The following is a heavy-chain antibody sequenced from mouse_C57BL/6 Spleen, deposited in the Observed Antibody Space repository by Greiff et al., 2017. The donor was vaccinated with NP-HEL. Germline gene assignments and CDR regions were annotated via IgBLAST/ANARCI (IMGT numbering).Heavy chain of an antibody. CDR1: GYAFSSSW. CDR2: IYPGDGDT. D-gene: IGHD1-1*01. Sequence: QVQLQQSGPELVKPGASVKISCKASGYAFSSSWMNWVKQRPGKGLEWIGRIYPGDGDTNYNGKFKGKATLTADKSSSTAYMQLSSLTSEDSAVYFCERQGTGGSSHYWYFDVWGTGTTVTVSS. CDR3: ERQGTGGSSHYWYFDV. V-gene: IGHV1-82*01. J-gene: IGHJ1*03.